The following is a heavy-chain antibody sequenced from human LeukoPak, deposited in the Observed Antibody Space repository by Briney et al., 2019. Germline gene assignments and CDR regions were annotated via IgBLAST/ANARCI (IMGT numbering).Heavy chain of an antibody. CDR3: ARVGEGASWPWEWFDP. J-gene: IGHJ5*02. CDR1: GYTFNAYA. V-gene: IGHV1-18*01. CDR2: ISAYNLNT. Sequence: ASVKVSCKASGYTFNAYAITWVRQAPGQGLEWMGWISAYNLNTNYAQNLQGRVTMTIDTSTTTAYMELRSLRFDGTAVYYCARVGEGASWPWEWFDPWGQGTLVTVSS. D-gene: IGHD1-26*01.